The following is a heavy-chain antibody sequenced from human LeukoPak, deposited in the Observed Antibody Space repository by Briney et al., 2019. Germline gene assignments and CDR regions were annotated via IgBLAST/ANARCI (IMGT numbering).Heavy chain of an antibody. CDR1: GFTFSNYA. CDR3: AKRGAEVGATVAPGDY. J-gene: IGHJ4*02. CDR2: ISGSASST. Sequence: GGSLRLSCAASGFTFSNYAMSWVRQAPGKGLEWVSAISGSASSTYHADSVKGRFTISRDNSKNTLYLQMNSLRAEDTAVYYCAKRGAEVGATVAPGDYWGQGTLLTVSS. D-gene: IGHD1-26*01. V-gene: IGHV3-23*01.